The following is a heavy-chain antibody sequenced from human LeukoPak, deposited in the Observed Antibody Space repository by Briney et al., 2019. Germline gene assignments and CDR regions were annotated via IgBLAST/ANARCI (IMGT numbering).Heavy chain of an antibody. CDR1: GFTFGSYW. CDR3: ARAEPYYYGSGSYLYYFDY. J-gene: IGHJ4*02. V-gene: IGHV3-74*01. CDR2: INSDGSST. D-gene: IGHD3-10*01. Sequence: AGGSLRLSCAASGFTFGSYWMHWVRQAPGKGLVWVSRINSDGSSTSYADSVKGRFTISRDNAKNTLYLQMNSLRAEDTAVYYCARAEPYYYGSGSYLYYFDYWGQGTLVTVSS.